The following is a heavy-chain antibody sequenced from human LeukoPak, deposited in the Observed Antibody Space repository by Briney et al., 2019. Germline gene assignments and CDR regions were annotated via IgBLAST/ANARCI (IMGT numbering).Heavy chain of an antibody. CDR2: TYYRSKWYN. V-gene: IGHV6-1*01. J-gene: IGHJ5*02. D-gene: IGHD3-3*01. CDR3: ARDHYDFWGRWFDP. Sequence: SQTLSLTCAISGDSVSSNSAAWNWIRQSPSRGLEWLGRTYYRSKWYNDYAVSVKSRLTINPDTSKNQFSLQLNSVTPEDTAVYYCARDHYDFWGRWFDPWGQGTLVTVSS. CDR1: GDSVSSNSAA.